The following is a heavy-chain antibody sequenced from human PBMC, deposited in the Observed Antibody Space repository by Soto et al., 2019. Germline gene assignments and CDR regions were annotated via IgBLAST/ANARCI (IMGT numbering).Heavy chain of an antibody. CDR2: ISYDGSNK. CDR3: AKGGFQGPTYYYDSSGPVY. V-gene: IGHV3-30*18. D-gene: IGHD3-22*01. CDR1: GFTFSSYG. J-gene: IGHJ4*02. Sequence: PGGSLRLSCAASGFTFSSYGMHWVRQAPGKGLEWVAVISYDGSNKYYADSVKGRFTISRDNSKNTLYLQMNSLRAEDTAVYYCAKGGFQGPTYYYDSSGPVYWGQGTLVTV.